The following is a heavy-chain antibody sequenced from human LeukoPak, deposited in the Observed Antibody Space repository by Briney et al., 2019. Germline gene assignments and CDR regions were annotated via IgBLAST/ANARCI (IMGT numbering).Heavy chain of an antibody. D-gene: IGHD1-26*01. J-gene: IGHJ6*02. CDR1: GGSISSYY. Sequence: KPSETLSLTCTVSGGSISSYYWSWIRQPPGKGLEWIGEINHSGSTNYNPSLKSRVTISVDTSKNQFSLKLSSVTAADTAVYYCAGSYLRYYYYGMDVWGQGTTVTVSS. CDR3: AGSYLRYYYYGMDV. V-gene: IGHV4-34*01. CDR2: INHSGST.